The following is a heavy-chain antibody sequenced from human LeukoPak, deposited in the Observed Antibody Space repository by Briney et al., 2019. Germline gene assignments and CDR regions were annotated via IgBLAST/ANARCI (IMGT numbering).Heavy chain of an antibody. CDR1: GASISSGTYH. Sequence: SETLSLTCTVSGASISSGTYHWSWIRQLPGKGLEWIGCIFSSGSTYQNPSLKSRVTISVDTSENQFSLKLNSVTAADTAVYYCARDYYVGNPGYSFHYWGQGILLTVSS. CDR3: ARDYYVGNPGYSFHY. V-gene: IGHV4-31*03. CDR2: IFSSGST. D-gene: IGHD4-23*01. J-gene: IGHJ4*02.